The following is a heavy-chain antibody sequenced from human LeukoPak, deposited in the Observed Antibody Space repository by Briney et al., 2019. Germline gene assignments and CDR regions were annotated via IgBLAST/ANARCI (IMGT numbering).Heavy chain of an antibody. V-gene: IGHV3-23*01. Sequence: GGSLRLSCAASGFTFSSYAMSWVRLAPGKGLEWVSAISGSGGSTYYADSVKGRFTISRDNSKNTLYVQMNSLRAEDTAVYYCAKNRNQYFDYWGQGTLVTVSS. D-gene: IGHD1-14*01. J-gene: IGHJ4*02. CDR1: GFTFSSYA. CDR3: AKNRNQYFDY. CDR2: ISGSGGST.